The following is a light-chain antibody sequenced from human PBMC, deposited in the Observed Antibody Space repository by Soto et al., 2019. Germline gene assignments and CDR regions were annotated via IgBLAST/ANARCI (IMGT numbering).Light chain of an antibody. CDR1: QDISNH. CDR2: DAS. V-gene: IGKV1-33*01. Sequence: DIQLTQSPSSLSASVGDRVTITCQASQDISNHLKWYQQKPGKAPNLLIYDASDLETGVPSRFSGGGAGTFFSFTINSLQPEDIATYYCQKHDGVPLFGPGTKVEI. CDR3: QKHDGVPL. J-gene: IGKJ3*01.